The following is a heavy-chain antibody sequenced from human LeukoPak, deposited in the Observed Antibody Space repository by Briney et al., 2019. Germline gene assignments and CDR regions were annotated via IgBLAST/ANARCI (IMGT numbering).Heavy chain of an antibody. J-gene: IGHJ4*02. D-gene: IGHD1-26*01. V-gene: IGHV3-21*01. CDR2: MSVSSGLI. CDR1: GFTFSFYS. CDR3: ASEFGGSASGAGY. Sequence: NTRGSLRLSCAASGFTFSFYSMNWVRQAPGKGLEWVSSMSVSSGLIYYADSVKGRFTVSRDNAKNSLYLQMNSLRAEDTAVYYCASEFGGSASGAGYWGQGTLVTVSS.